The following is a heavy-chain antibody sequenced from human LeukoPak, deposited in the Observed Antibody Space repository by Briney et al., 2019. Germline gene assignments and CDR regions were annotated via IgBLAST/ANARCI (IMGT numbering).Heavy chain of an antibody. Sequence: ASEKISCKVFGYTLSAFSIHWVRQAPGDGVVCGGDGDPEDGETNYAQNIQGKATKTEDTSTDTAYMEPSTPRSEDSSVYYWATVTGGYYNSSGDYYRAFDNWGQGTMVTVSS. CDR1: GYTLSAFS. CDR2: GDPEDGET. V-gene: IGHV1-24*01. J-gene: IGHJ3*02. D-gene: IGHD3-22*01. CDR3: ATVTGGYYNSSGDYYRAFDN.